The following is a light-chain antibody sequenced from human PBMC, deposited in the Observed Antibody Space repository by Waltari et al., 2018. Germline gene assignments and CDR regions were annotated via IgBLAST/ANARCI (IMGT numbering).Light chain of an antibody. CDR2: EAT. CDR3: CSYAGSNTWG. Sequence: WYQQHPGNAPKLMIYEATKRPSGVSDRFSGSKSGNTASLTISGLQAEDEADYYCCSYAGSNTWGFGGGTKVTVL. V-gene: IGLV2-23*01. J-gene: IGLJ3*02.